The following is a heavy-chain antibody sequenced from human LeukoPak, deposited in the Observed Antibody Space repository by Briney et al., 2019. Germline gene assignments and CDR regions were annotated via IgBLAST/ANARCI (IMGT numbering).Heavy chain of an antibody. J-gene: IGHJ4*02. D-gene: IGHD2-21*01. V-gene: IGHV4-59*02. CDR2: IYSSGST. CDR3: AGVTGDGYSDF. Sequence: PSETLSLTCTVSGGSVSGYYWSWIRQPPGKGLEWIGYIYSSGSTKYNPSLKSRVTMTVDTSRGHFSLKLSSVTAADTAVYYCAGVTGDGYSDFWGQGTLVTVSS. CDR1: GGSVSGYY.